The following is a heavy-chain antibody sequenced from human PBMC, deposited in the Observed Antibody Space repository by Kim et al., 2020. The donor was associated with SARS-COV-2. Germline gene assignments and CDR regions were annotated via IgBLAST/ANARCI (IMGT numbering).Heavy chain of an antibody. J-gene: IGHJ6*02. CDR3: ARGKSGYYGMDV. D-gene: IGHD3-10*01. V-gene: IGHV3-30-3*01. CDR2: ISYDGSNK. CDR1: IFTLGSYA. Sequence: GGSLRLSCAAYIFTLGSYAMHWVRQAPGKGLEWVAVISYDGSNKYYADSVKGRFTISRDNSKNTLYLQMNSLRAEDTAVYYCARGKSGYYGMDVWGQGTTVTVSS.